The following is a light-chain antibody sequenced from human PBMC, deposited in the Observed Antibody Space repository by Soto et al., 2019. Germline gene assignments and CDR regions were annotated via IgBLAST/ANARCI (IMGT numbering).Light chain of an antibody. V-gene: IGLV1-40*01. CDR2: ANT. J-gene: IGLJ2*01. CDR1: SSNIGAGYG. Sequence: QSVLTQPPSVSGAPGQRVTLSCTGTSSNIGAGYGVHWYQQLPGTAPKLLIYANTNRPSGVPDRFSGSKSGTSASLAITGLQAEDEADYHCQSFDSSLSGVVFGGGTKLTVL. CDR3: QSFDSSLSGVV.